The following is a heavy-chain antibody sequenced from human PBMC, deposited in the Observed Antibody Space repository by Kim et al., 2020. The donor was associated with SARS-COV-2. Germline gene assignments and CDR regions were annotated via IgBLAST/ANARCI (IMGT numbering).Heavy chain of an antibody. Sequence: SETLSLTCTVSVGSIIGYYWSWIRQPPGKGLEWIGYIYYSGSTNYNPSLKSRLTISVDTSKNHFSLKLTSLTAADTAVYYCPRGNGWYMYWGQGTLVTVS. CDR1: VGSIIGYY. CDR2: IYYSGST. CDR3: PRGNGWYMY. V-gene: IGHV4-59*08. J-gene: IGHJ4*02. D-gene: IGHD6-19*01.